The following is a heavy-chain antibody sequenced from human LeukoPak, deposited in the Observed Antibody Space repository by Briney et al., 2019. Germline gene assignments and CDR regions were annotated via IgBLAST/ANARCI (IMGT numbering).Heavy chain of an antibody. D-gene: IGHD6-13*01. Sequence: GGSVRLSYAASGFTFSSNALLGLRQAPGGGLVGVAVIPYEVNHKHYAATVQGRCPISRDNSTNTLYLHSNSLRAEDTAVQYCARESIAAADVFDYWGQGTLVTVSS. V-gene: IGHV3-30-3*01. CDR3: ARESIAAADVFDY. CDR2: IPYEVNHK. J-gene: IGHJ4*02. CDR1: GFTFSSNA.